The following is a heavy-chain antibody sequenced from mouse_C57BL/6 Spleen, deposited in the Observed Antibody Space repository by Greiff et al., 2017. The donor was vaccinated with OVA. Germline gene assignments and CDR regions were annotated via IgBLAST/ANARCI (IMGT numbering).Heavy chain of an antibody. D-gene: IGHD2-5*01. V-gene: IGHV2-2*01. CDR2: IWSGGST. CDR3: ARITCSNYKEGYDMDY. J-gene: IGHJ4*01. Sequence: QVQLQQSGPGLVQPSQSLSITCTVSGFSFSSSGVHWVRQSPGKGLEWLGVIWSGGSTDYYEAFISRLSISKDKSKSQVFFKMNSLQRDNTAIYYGARITCSNYKEGYDMDYWGQGTTVTVSS. CDR1: GFSFSSSG.